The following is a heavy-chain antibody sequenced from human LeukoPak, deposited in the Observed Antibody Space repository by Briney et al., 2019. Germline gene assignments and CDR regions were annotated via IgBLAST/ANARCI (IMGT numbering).Heavy chain of an antibody. J-gene: IGHJ6*03. CDR1: GFTFSNYW. CDR3: ARIPVIYYYYMDV. D-gene: IGHD2-2*02. CDR2: IKQDGSEK. Sequence: GGSLRLSCAASGFTFSNYWMSWVRQAPGKGLEWVANIKQDGSEKYYVDSMKGRFTISRDNAKNLLYLQMNSLRAEDTAVYYCARIPVIYYYYMDVWGKGTTVTVSS. V-gene: IGHV3-7*01.